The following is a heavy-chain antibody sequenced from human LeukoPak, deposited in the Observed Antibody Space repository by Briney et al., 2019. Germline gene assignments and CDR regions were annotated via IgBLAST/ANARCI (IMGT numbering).Heavy chain of an antibody. CDR1: GFTFSTSA. J-gene: IGHJ4*02. V-gene: IGHV3-23*01. D-gene: IGHD2-15*01. CDR3: ACHSSQGTFDN. Sequence: GGSLRLSCVGSGFTFSTSAMSWVRQAPGKGLEWVSAIGGNGATYYAESVKGRFTISRDTSRNTLYLQMNSLRAEDTAVYNCACHSSQGTFDNWGQGALVTVSS. CDR2: IGGNGAT.